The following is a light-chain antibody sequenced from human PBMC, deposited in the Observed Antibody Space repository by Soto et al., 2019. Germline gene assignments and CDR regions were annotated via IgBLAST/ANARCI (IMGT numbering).Light chain of an antibody. CDR2: EAH. CDR1: PGGGRS. Sequence: VLKLSPVPLSLSTGERATLACRARPGGGRSLAWYQQKPGPAPRSLIDEAHHRATGTPPRFSGSGSGTDFTLTISRLEPEDSAVYRCQQRHMWPITFAQGTRL. J-gene: IGKJ5*01. V-gene: IGKV3-11*01. CDR3: QQRHMWPIT.